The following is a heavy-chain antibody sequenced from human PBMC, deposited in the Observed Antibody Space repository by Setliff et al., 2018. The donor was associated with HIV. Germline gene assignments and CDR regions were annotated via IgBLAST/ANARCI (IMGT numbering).Heavy chain of an antibody. CDR3: ARDPYCSGDGCFRYYQH. D-gene: IGHD2-15*01. V-gene: IGHV4-4*07. J-gene: IGHJ1*01. Sequence: TLSLTCTVSNVSFNSYYWSWIRHPAGRALEWIGRIYSSGSTNYNPSLKSRVKMSIDTSKNQFSLKLSSVTAADTAVYFCARDPYCSGDGCFRYYQHWGRGTLVTVSS. CDR1: NVSFNSYY. CDR2: IYSSGST.